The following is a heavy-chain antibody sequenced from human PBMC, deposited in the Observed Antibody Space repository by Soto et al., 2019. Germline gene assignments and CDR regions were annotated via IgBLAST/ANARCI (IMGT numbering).Heavy chain of an antibody. J-gene: IGHJ4*02. CDR2: INPRNDIT. V-gene: IGHV1-2*02. CDR1: GYTVSAYY. CDR3: MGGGSGDSPLDY. D-gene: IGHD2-21*01. Sequence: QVHLLQSGAEVQNVGSSVKVSCKTSGYTVSAYYVHWARRAPGRGFQWLGWINPRNDITTFSEFFQGRVNMTRDTATNMGHIELKLLTSAGTDVYYCMGGGSGDSPLDYWGPGTQVTGSS.